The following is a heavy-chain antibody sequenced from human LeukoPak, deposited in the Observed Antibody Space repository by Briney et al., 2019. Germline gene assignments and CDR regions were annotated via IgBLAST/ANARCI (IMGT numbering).Heavy chain of an antibody. CDR1: GDSVSSNSAA. D-gene: IGHD3-22*01. CDR3: ARDHDKFDY. J-gene: IGHJ4*02. V-gene: IGHV6-1*01. Sequence: SQTLSLTCAISGDSVSSNSAAWNWLRQSPSRGLEWLGRTYYTSKWYNDYTVSVRSRITINPDTSKNQFTLQLNSVTPEDEAVYYCARDHDKFDYWGQGTLVTVSS. CDR2: TYYTSKWYN.